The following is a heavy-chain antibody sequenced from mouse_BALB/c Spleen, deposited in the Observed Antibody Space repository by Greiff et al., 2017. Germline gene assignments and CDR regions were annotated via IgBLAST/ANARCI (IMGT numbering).Heavy chain of an antibody. Sequence: VKLQESGAELARPGASVKLSCKASGYTFTSYWMQWVKQRPGQGLEWIGAIYPGDGDTRYTQKFKGKATLTADKSSSTAYMQLSSLASEDSAVYYCAREWYYGSSFDYWGQGTTLTVSS. J-gene: IGHJ2*01. CDR1: GYTFTSYW. CDR2: IYPGDGDT. CDR3: AREWYYGSSFDY. D-gene: IGHD1-1*01. V-gene: IGHV1-87*01.